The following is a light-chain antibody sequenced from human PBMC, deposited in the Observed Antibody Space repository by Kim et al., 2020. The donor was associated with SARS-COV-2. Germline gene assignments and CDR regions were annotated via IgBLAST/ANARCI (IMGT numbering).Light chain of an antibody. J-gene: IGLJ2*01. V-gene: IGLV7-46*01. Sequence: GETVTLTGGSSTGAVTSGHYPYWFQQKPGQAPRTLIYHTTNRHSWTPARFSGSLLGGKAALTLSGAQPEDEAEYYCLLFYSGAGIFGGGTQLTVL. CDR2: HTT. CDR3: LLFYSGAGI. CDR1: TGAVTSGHY.